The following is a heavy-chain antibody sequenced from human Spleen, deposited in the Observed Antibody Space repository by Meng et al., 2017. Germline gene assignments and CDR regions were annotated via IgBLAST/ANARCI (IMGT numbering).Heavy chain of an antibody. V-gene: IGHV3-23*01. CDR1: GFTFSNHE. J-gene: IGHJ4*02. CDR2: ISGSGGST. Sequence: GESLKISCAASGFTFSNHEMNWVRQAPGKGLEWVSLISGSGGSTYYGDSVKGRFAISRDNSNNTLYLQMNSLRVEDTAVYYCAKIGSPGGGGLRYYFDYWGQGTLVTV. CDR3: AKIGSPGGGGLRYYFDY. D-gene: IGHD3/OR15-3a*01.